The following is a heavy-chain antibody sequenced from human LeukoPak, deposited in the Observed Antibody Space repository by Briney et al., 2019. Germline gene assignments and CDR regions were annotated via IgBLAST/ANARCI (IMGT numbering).Heavy chain of an antibody. D-gene: IGHD3-22*01. CDR1: GFTFSSYV. CDR3: ARGKGWDTMIVVVPFDY. Sequence: PGGSLRLSCAASGFTFSSYVMHWVRQAPGKGLEWGAVISYDGSNKYYADSVKGRFTISRDNAKNSLYLQMNSLRAEDTAVYYCARGKGWDTMIVVVPFDYWGQGTLVTVSS. J-gene: IGHJ4*02. CDR2: ISYDGSNK. V-gene: IGHV3-30*03.